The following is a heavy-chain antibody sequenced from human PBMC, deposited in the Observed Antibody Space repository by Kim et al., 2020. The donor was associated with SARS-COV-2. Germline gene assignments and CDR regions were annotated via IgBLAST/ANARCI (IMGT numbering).Heavy chain of an antibody. V-gene: IGHV3-23*01. J-gene: IGHJ4*02. D-gene: IGHD3-9*01. Sequence: KGRFTISRDNSKNTLYLQMNSLRAEDTAVYYCAKDLYYDILTAPSPPFDYWGQGTLVTVSS. CDR3: AKDLYYDILTAPSPPFDY.